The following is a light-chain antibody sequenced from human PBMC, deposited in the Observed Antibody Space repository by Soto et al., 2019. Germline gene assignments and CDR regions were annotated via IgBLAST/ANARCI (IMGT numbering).Light chain of an antibody. CDR3: LSFDSSLSVV. J-gene: IGLJ2*01. Sequence: QSVLTQPPSASGAPGQRVTISCTGSSSNIGAGYDVHWYQQLPGRAPKLLIYGITNRPSGVPDRFSGSKSGTSASLAITGLQAEDEADYYCLSFDSSLSVVFGGGTKLTVL. CDR1: SSNIGAGYD. V-gene: IGLV1-40*01. CDR2: GIT.